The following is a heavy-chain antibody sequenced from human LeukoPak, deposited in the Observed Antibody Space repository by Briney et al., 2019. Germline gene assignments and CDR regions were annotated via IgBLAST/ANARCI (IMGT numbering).Heavy chain of an antibody. J-gene: IGHJ6*02. CDR1: GFTFSTYS. V-gene: IGHV3-21*04. CDR3: AKAPSVVVPGYGMDV. CDR2: MSSSSSYI. Sequence: PGGSLTLSCAASGFTFSTYSMNWVRQAPGKGLEWVSSMSSSSSYIYYADSVKGRFTISRDNSKNTLYLQMNSLRAEDTAVYYCAKAPSVVVPGYGMDVWGQGTTVTVSS. D-gene: IGHD2-2*01.